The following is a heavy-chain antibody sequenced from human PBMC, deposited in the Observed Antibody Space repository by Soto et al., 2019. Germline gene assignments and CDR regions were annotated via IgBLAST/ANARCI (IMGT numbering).Heavy chain of an antibody. V-gene: IGHV1-69*13. Sequence: GASVKVSCKASGGTFSSYAISWVRQAPGQGLEWMGGIIPIFGTANYAQKFQGRVTITADESTSTAYMELSSLRSEDTAVYYCARSPVRSRAVQCCFVYWGQGTLVTVSS. J-gene: IGHJ4*02. CDR3: ARSPVRSRAVQCCFVY. CDR2: IIPIFGTA. D-gene: IGHD3-10*01. CDR1: GGTFSSYA.